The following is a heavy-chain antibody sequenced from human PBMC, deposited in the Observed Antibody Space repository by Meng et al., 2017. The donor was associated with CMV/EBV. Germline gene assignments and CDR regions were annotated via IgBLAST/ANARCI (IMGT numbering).Heavy chain of an antibody. Sequence: GESLKISCAASGFTFSSYWMSWVRQAPGKGLEWVSNIDYSGTGVYYADSMRGRFTVSRDNARNSLYLQLNSLRAEDTAVYYCARAWGIHFDYWGQGVVVTVSS. V-gene: IGHV3-48*04. J-gene: IGHJ4*02. CDR3: ARAWGIHFDY. CDR1: GFTFSSYW. CDR2: IDYSGTGV. D-gene: IGHD3-16*01.